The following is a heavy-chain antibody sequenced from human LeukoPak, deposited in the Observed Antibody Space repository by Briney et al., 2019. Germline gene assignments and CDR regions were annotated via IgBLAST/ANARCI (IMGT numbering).Heavy chain of an antibody. CDR3: ARHQDGDYGSGSYYSPFDY. V-gene: IGHV4-34*01. D-gene: IGHD3-10*01. Sequence: PSETLSLTCAVYGGSFSDYYWSWIRQPPGKGLEYIGEINHSGITNYNPSLMSRVTISVDTSKNQFSLKLSSVTAADTAVYYCARHQDGDYGSGSYYSPFDYWGQGTLVTVSS. CDR2: INHSGIT. CDR1: GGSFSDYY. J-gene: IGHJ4*02.